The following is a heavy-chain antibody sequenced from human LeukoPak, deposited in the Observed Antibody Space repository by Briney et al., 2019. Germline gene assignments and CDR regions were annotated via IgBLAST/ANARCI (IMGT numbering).Heavy chain of an antibody. J-gene: IGHJ6*04. V-gene: IGHV4-39*01. CDR3: ARRSTYYDFWSGPGSDV. CDR1: GGSISSSSYY. Sequence: SETLSLTCTVSGGSISSSSYYWGWIRQPPGKGLEWIGSIYYSGSTYYNPSLKSRVTISVDTSKNQFSLKLSSVTAADTAVYYCARRSTYYDFWSGPGSDVWGKGTTVTVSS. CDR2: IYYSGST. D-gene: IGHD3-3*01.